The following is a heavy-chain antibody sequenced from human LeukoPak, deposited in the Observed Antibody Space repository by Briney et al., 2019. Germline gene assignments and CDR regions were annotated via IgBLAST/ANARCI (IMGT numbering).Heavy chain of an antibody. CDR1: GYTFTSYA. J-gene: IGHJ4*02. Sequence: GASVKVSCKASGYTFTSYAMNWVRQAPGQGLEWRGGIIPIFGTANYAQKCQGRVTITADESTSTAYMELSSLRSEDTAASYCARLDGSGSYSGDYWGQGTLVTVSS. D-gene: IGHD3-10*01. CDR3: ARLDGSGSYSGDY. CDR2: IIPIFGTA. V-gene: IGHV1-69*13.